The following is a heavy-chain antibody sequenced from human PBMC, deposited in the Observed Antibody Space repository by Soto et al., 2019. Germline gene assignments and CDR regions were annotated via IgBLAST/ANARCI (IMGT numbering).Heavy chain of an antibody. J-gene: IGHJ4*02. D-gene: IGHD3-22*01. V-gene: IGHV3-30*18. CDR1: GFTFESYG. CDR2: ILHEGVMK. CDR3: AKYYYDSSGNNFDY. Sequence: GGSLRLSCTASGFTFESYGMHWVRQAPGKGLEWLAYILHEGVMKFYAGSVKGRFTISRDNSKNTLYLQMNSLRAEDTAVYYCAKYYYDSSGNNFDYWGQGTLVTVSS.